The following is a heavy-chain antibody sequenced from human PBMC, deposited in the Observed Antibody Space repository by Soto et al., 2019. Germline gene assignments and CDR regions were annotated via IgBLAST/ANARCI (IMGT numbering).Heavy chain of an antibody. CDR1: GGSLNSEHYH. D-gene: IGHD2-21*02. CDR2: IHYTGSV. J-gene: IGHJ6*02. Sequence: QIQLQESGPGLVRPSQTLSLTCTVSGGSLNSEHYHWTWIRKAPGKGLEWIGYIHYTGSVRYNPSLQGRITMSVDTSKNLFSLNLSSVTAADTAVYFCVREDDGGDRDYYGLDVWGQGTMVTVSS. CDR3: VREDDGGDRDYYGLDV. V-gene: IGHV4-30-4*01.